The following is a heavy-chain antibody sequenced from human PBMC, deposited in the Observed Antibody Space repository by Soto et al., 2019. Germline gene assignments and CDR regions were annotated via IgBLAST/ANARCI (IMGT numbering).Heavy chain of an antibody. V-gene: IGHV3-7*01. Sequence: GGSLRLSCVASGFSFSHYWMDWVRQAPGKGLEWVAIMNSDGSAKSHVDSVKGRFTISRDNAKNSLYLQMNSLRAEDTAVYYCARDPGWGAFDIWGQGTMVTVSS. J-gene: IGHJ3*02. CDR1: GFSFSHYW. CDR2: MNSDGSAK. D-gene: IGHD1-26*01. CDR3: ARDPGWGAFDI.